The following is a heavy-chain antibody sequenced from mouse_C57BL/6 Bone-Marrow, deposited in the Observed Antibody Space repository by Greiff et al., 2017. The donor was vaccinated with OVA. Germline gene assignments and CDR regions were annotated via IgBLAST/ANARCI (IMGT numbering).Heavy chain of an antibody. Sequence: EVQLQQSVAELVRPGASVKLSCTASGFHIKNTYMHWVKQRPEQGLEWIGRIDPANGNTKYAPKFQGKATITADTSSNTAYLQLSSLTSEDTAIYYCALIATVGARGYWYFDVWGTGTTVTVSS. J-gene: IGHJ1*03. CDR2: IDPANGNT. CDR1: GFHIKNTY. D-gene: IGHD1-1*01. CDR3: ALIATVGARGYWYFDV. V-gene: IGHV14-3*01.